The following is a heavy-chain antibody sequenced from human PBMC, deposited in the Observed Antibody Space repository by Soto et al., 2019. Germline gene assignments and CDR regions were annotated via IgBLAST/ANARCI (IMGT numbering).Heavy chain of an antibody. D-gene: IGHD2-15*01. V-gene: IGHV1-69*13. J-gene: IGHJ5*02. Sequence: SVKVSCKASGGTFSSYAISWVRQAPGQGLEWMGGIIPIFGTANYAQKFQGRVTITADESTSTAYMELSSLRSEDTAVYYCARGGLLGFRDSHPWCDPWGQGTLVTVSS. CDR2: IIPIFGTA. CDR1: GGTFSSYA. CDR3: ARGGLLGFRDSHPWCDP.